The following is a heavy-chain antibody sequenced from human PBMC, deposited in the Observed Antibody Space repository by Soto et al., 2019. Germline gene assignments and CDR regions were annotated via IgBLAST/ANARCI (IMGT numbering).Heavy chain of an antibody. CDR1: GYTFTSYD. CDR3: ARGDKNTYYDILTGYSSGMDV. J-gene: IGHJ6*02. CDR2: MNPNSGNT. Sequence: ASVKVSCKASGYTFTSYDINWVRQATGQGLEWMGWMNPNSGNTGYAQKFQGRVTMTRNTSISTAYMELSSLRSEDTAVYYCARGDKNTYYDILTGYSSGMDVWGQGTTVTVSS. D-gene: IGHD3-9*01. V-gene: IGHV1-8*01.